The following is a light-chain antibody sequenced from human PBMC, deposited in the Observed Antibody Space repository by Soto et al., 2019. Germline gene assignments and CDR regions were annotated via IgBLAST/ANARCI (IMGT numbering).Light chain of an antibody. V-gene: IGLV2-14*01. J-gene: IGLJ1*01. CDR3: ISYKTEDTFL. CDR2: EAT. CDR1: SSDIGASNF. Sequence: QSFLTQPPSGCGSPGQAITVSCTGTSSDIGASNFVSWYQHLPGRAPKVIIFEATNRPSGVSNRFSGSKSGITASLTISGLQADDEAEYFCISYKTEDTFLFGTGTMVTVL.